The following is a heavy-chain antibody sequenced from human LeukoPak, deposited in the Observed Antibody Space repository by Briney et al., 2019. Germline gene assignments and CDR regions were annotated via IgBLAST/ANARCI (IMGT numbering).Heavy chain of an antibody. J-gene: IGHJ4*02. V-gene: IGHV3-9*01. CDR2: ISWNSGSI. CDR1: GFTFDDYA. Sequence: HSGGSLRLSCAASGFTFDDYAMHWVRQAPGKGLEWVSGISWNSGSIGYADSVKGRFTISRDNAKNSLYLQMNSLRAEDTALYYCAKDTPRYGYGDLGYFDYWGQGTLVTVSS. CDR3: AKDTPRYGYGDLGYFDY. D-gene: IGHD4-17*01.